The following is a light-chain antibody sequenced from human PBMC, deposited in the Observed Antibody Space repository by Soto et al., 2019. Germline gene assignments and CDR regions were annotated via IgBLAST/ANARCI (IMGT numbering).Light chain of an antibody. CDR1: QSISNN. J-gene: IGKJ5*01. CDR3: QYHGSSPIT. CDR2: GAS. Sequence: EIVMTQSPATLSVSPGEIATLSFSASQSISNNLAWYQQQPGQTPRLLIYGASSRATGIPDRFSGSGSGTDFTLTISRLEPEDFALFYCQYHGSSPITFGQGTRLEI. V-gene: IGKV3-20*01.